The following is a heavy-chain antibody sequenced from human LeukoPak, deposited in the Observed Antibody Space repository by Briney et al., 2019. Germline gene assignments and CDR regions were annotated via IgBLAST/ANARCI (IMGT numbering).Heavy chain of an antibody. Sequence: SSETLSLTCTVPGGSISSYYWSWIRQPPGKGLEWIGHIYDRGSTNYNTSLKSRVTISVDTSKNQFSLRLSSVTAADTAVYYCARGIVVTATLSWFDPWGQGTLVTVSS. CDR1: GGSISSYY. CDR3: ARGIVVTATLSWFDP. CDR2: IYDRGST. V-gene: IGHV4-59*08. D-gene: IGHD2-21*02. J-gene: IGHJ5*02.